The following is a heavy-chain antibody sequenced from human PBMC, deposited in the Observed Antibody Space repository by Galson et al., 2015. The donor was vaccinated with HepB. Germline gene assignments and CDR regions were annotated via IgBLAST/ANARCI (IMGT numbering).Heavy chain of an antibody. Sequence: LRLSCAVSGFIFSGSDMHWVRQSPGKGLEWVGRIRTKANTFATAYTASLKGRFTISRDDAKNTAYLQINSLRFEDAAIYYCASGGTGWSAPFHYWGQGTLVTVSS. V-gene: IGHV3-73*01. D-gene: IGHD1-14*01. CDR1: GFIFSGSD. J-gene: IGHJ4*02. CDR2: IRTKANTFAT. CDR3: ASGGTGWSAPFHY.